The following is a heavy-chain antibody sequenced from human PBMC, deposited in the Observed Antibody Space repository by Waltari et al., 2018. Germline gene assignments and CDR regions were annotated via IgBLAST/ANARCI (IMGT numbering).Heavy chain of an antibody. CDR1: GGSFSGYY. V-gene: IGHV4-34*01. D-gene: IGHD6-6*01. Sequence: QVQLQPWGAGLLKPSETPSVTCAVYGGSFSGYYGSWMRQPPGKGLEWIGEINHSGSTNYNPSLKSRVTISVDTSNNQFSLKLSSVTAADTAVYYCARLSIAAPPYYYYGMDVWGQGTTVTVSS. J-gene: IGHJ6*02. CDR3: ARLSIAAPPYYYYGMDV. CDR2: INHSGST.